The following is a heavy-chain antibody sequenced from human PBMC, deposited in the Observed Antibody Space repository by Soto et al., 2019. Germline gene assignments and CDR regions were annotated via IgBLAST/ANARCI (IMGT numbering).Heavy chain of an antibody. D-gene: IGHD2-2*01. V-gene: IGHV4-30-2*01. CDR2: IYHSGST. CDR3: ARAPSCVDSTSCYASYYYGMDV. CDR1: GGSISSGGYS. Sequence: SETLSLTCAVSGGSISSGGYSWSWIRQPPGKGLEWIGYIYHSGSTYYNPSLKSRVTIPVDRSKNQFSLKLSSVTAADTAVYYCARAPSCVDSTSCYASYYYGMDVWGQGTTVTVSS. J-gene: IGHJ6*02.